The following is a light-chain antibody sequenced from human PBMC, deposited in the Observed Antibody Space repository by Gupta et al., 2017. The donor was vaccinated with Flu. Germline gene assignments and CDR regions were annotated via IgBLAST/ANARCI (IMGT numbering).Light chain of an antibody. CDR3: QQYNNEPPRDT. J-gene: IGKJ2*01. CDR1: QSVSSN. CDR2: GAS. V-gene: IGKV3-15*01. Sequence: EIVMTQSPATLSVSPGERATLSCRASQSVSSNLAWYQQKPGQAPRLLIYGASTRATGIAARFSGSGCGTEFTLTISSLQSEDFAVYDCQQYNNEPPRDTFGQGTKVEIK.